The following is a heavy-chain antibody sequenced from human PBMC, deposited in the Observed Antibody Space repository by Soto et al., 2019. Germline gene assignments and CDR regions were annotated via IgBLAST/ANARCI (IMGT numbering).Heavy chain of an antibody. CDR2: IKFDGSFT. Sequence: EVQLVESGGGLVQPGGSLRLSCVASGFTFSDYWIHWVRQAPGKGLVWVSRIKFDGSFTSHADSVKGRFTISRDNARNTENQQMDSRGAEDTGVYYWQRELRTSSGVAVWAKGPTVPASS. CDR1: GFTFSDYW. CDR3: QRELRTSSGVAV. J-gene: IGHJ6*04. D-gene: IGHD2-15*01. V-gene: IGHV3-74*01.